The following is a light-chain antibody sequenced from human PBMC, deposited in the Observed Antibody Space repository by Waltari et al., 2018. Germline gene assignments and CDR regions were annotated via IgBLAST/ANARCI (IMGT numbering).Light chain of an antibody. CDR1: TSNLGSNT. V-gene: IGLV1-44*01. J-gene: IGLJ3*02. Sequence: QSVVTQAPSASGTPGQTVTISCSGSTSNLGSNTVTWYQQVPGTAPKVLVFANYHRPSGVPDRFSASKSGTSASLVISGLQSEDEADYFCATWDDSLIGRVFGGGTKLTVL. CDR3: ATWDDSLIGRV. CDR2: ANY.